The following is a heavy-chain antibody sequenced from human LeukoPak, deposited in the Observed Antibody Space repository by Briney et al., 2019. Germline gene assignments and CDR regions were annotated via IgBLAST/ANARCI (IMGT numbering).Heavy chain of an antibody. Sequence: ASVKVSCKASGYTFTSYGISWVRRAPGQGLEWMGWISAYNGNTNYAQKLQGRVTMTTDTSTSTAYMELGSLRSDDTAVYYCARAGPPYYDSSGYYLNDAFDIWGQGTMVTVSS. CDR1: GYTFTSYG. V-gene: IGHV1-18*01. D-gene: IGHD3-22*01. J-gene: IGHJ3*02. CDR2: ISAYNGNT. CDR3: ARAGPPYYDSSGYYLNDAFDI.